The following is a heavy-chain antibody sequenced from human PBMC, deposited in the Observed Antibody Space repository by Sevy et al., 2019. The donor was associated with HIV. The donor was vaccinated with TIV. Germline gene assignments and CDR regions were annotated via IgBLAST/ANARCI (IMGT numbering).Heavy chain of an antibody. V-gene: IGHV3-7*03. D-gene: IGHD6-19*01. CDR1: GFTFSSYW. Sequence: GGSLRLSCAASGFTFSSYWMSWVRQAPGKGLEWVAHIKRDGTEKYYVDSVKGRFTISRDNAKNSLYLQMNSLRAEDTAVYYCAREMSSSRGDLDYWGQRTLVTVSS. CDR3: AREMSSSRGDLDY. CDR2: IKRDGTEK. J-gene: IGHJ4*02.